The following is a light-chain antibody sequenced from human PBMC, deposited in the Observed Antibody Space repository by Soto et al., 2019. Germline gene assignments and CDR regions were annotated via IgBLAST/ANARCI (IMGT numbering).Light chain of an antibody. CDR3: QQYGGLPVT. J-gene: IGKJ4*01. Sequence: EIVLTQSPGTLSLSPGGRATLSCRASQSVSGSYLAWYQQKPGQAPRLLIDGVSSRATDIPDRFSGSGSGTDFSLTISRLEPEDFAVYYCQQYGGLPVTFGGGTKVEIK. CDR2: GVS. V-gene: IGKV3-20*01. CDR1: QSVSGSY.